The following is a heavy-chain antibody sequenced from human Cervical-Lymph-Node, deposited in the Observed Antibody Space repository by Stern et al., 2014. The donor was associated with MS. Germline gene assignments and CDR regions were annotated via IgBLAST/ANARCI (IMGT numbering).Heavy chain of an antibody. CDR2: ISRGGNSV. D-gene: IGHD2-15*01. V-gene: IGHV3-11*01. CDR3: VRDLCKSRICYPFDY. Sequence: DQLVESGGGLVKAGGALRLSCAASGFTFSDYYMRWIRQAPGKGLEWVSYISRGGNSVYYAESVEGRFTISRDNAKNSLFLQINSLRAEYTAIYYCVRDLCKSRICYPFDYWGQGTPVTVSS. CDR1: GFTFSDYY. J-gene: IGHJ4*02.